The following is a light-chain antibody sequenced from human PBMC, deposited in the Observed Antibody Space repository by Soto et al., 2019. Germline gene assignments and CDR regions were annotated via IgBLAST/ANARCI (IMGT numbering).Light chain of an antibody. Sequence: DIQMTQSPSSLSASVGDRVTITCRASQSISNYLNWYQQKPGKVPKFLIYAASSLQSGVPSRFSGSGSGTDFTLTISSLQREDFATYFCQQSYSSSWTFGQGTKVEI. CDR1: QSISNY. V-gene: IGKV1-39*01. J-gene: IGKJ1*01. CDR2: AAS. CDR3: QQSYSSSWT.